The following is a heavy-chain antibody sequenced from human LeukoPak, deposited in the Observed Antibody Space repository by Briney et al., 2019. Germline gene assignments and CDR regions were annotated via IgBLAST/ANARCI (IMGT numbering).Heavy chain of an antibody. J-gene: IGHJ3*02. CDR3: ARITRGGLGRCGFEN. Sequence: SETLSLTCTVSNGSISSYDSYWSWIRQPPGKGLDWIAYIYYGGSTDSTPSLKSQVTISVDTSKNQFSLSLTSVTAAVTAVYYWARITRGGLGRCGFENWGQGTMVTVSS. D-gene: IGHD3-10*01. CDR2: IYYGGST. CDR1: NGSISSYDSY. V-gene: IGHV4-30-4*01.